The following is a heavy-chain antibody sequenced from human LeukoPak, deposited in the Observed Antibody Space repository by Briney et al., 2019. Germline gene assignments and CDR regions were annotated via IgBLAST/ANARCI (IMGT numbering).Heavy chain of an antibody. CDR3: ARSGSGSYYKSDYFDY. V-gene: IGHV3-30*04. Sequence: GRSLRLSCAASGFTFSSYAMHWVRQAPGKGTEWVAVISYDGSNKYYADSVKGRFTISRDNSKNTLYLQMNSLRAEDTAVYYCARSGSGSYYKSDYFDYWGQGTLVTVSS. D-gene: IGHD3-10*01. J-gene: IGHJ4*02. CDR1: GFTFSSYA. CDR2: ISYDGSNK.